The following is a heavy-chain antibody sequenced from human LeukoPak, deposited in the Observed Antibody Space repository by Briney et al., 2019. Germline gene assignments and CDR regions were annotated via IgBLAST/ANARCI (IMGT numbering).Heavy chain of an antibody. D-gene: IGHD2-2*01. Sequence: ASVKVSCKASGYTFTGYYMHWVRQAPGQGLEWMGWINPNSGGTNYAQKFQGRVTMTRDTSISTAYMELSRLRSDDTAVYFCARGYCSNTSCYFAPISFDYWGQRTLVTVSS. CDR1: GYTFTGYY. CDR3: ARGYCSNTSCYFAPISFDY. CDR2: INPNSGGT. V-gene: IGHV1-2*02. J-gene: IGHJ4*02.